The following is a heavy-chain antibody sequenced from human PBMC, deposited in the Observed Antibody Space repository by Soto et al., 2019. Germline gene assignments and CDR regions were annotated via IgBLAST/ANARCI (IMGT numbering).Heavy chain of an antibody. Sequence: SETLSLTCTVSGGSISSYYWSWIRQPPGKGLEWIAYIDYTGSSNYNPSFKSRVTISIDTSQNQFSLKLSSVTAADTAVYYCARLGYTSGFYFFDYWGQGTLVTVSS. CDR1: GGSISSYY. J-gene: IGHJ4*02. D-gene: IGHD6-19*01. CDR2: IDYTGSS. V-gene: IGHV4-59*01. CDR3: ARLGYTSGFYFFDY.